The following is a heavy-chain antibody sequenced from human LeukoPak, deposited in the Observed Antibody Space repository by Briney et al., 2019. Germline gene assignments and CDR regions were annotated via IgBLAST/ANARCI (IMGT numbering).Heavy chain of an antibody. Sequence: PGGSLRLSCAASGFSFSSFEMNWVRQAPGKGLEWVSSISSSGSTIYYADSVKGRFTISRDNAKNSLFLQMNSLRADDTAVYYCAREVVTKDLDIWGQGTMVTVSS. J-gene: IGHJ3*02. CDR1: GFSFSSFE. V-gene: IGHV3-48*03. CDR2: ISSSGSTI. CDR3: AREVVTKDLDI. D-gene: IGHD2-21*02.